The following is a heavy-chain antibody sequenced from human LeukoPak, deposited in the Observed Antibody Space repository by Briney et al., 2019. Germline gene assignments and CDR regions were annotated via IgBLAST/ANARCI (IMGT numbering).Heavy chain of an antibody. V-gene: IGHV4-59*01. D-gene: IGHD5-18*01. J-gene: IGHJ4*02. CDR3: ARAGYSYGTGYYFDY. CDR2: IYYTGAT. Sequence: SETLSLTCTVPGGSISSCYWSWIRLPPGKGREWIGYIYYTGATYYNPSLKSRVTISLDTSKNQFSLKLSSVTAADAAVYYCARAGYSYGTGYYFDYWGQGALVTVSS. CDR1: GGSISSCY.